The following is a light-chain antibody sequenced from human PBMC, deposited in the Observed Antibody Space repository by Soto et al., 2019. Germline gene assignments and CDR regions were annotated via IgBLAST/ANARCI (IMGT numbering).Light chain of an antibody. CDR2: DAS. Sequence: EIVLTQSPATLSLSPGERATLSCRASQSVSSSLAWYQQRPGQAPRLLIYDASNRATGIPARFSGSGYGTDFTLTISSLEPEDFAIYYCQQRLSWWTFGQGTKVEI. CDR1: QSVSSS. CDR3: QQRLSWWT. J-gene: IGKJ1*01. V-gene: IGKV3-11*01.